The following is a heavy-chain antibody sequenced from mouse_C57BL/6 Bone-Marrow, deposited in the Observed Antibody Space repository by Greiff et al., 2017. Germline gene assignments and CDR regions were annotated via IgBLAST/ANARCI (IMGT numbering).Heavy chain of an antibody. J-gene: IGHJ2*01. V-gene: IGHV14-4*01. CDR1: GFNIKDDY. CDR2: IDPEIGDT. CDR3: SSFDGNYFDF. Sequence: VQLQQSGAELVRPGASVKLSCTASGFNIKDDYIHWVKQRPEQGLEWIGWIDPEIGDTEYASKFQGKATITLDTSSNTAYLQLSILTSEYTAVYYCSSFDGNYFDFWGQGTPLTVAS. D-gene: IGHD2-3*01.